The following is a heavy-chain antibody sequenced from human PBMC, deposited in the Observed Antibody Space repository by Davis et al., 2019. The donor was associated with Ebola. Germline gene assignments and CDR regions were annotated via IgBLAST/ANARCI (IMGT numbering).Heavy chain of an antibody. D-gene: IGHD2-2*01. V-gene: IGHV4-59*08. Sequence: MPLETLSLTCTVSGGSISSYYWSWIRQPPGKGLEWIGYIYYSGSTNYNPSLKSRVTISVDTSKNQFSLKLSSVTAADTAVYYCAGLSTSPPALGMDVWGQGTTVTVSS. J-gene: IGHJ6*02. CDR1: GGSISSYY. CDR2: IYYSGST. CDR3: AGLSTSPPALGMDV.